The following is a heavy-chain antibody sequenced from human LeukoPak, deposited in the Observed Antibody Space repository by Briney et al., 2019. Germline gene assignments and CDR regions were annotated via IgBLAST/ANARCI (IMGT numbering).Heavy chain of an antibody. CDR2: INPSGGST. CDR3: ARGPYYDILTGYYNSWYFDL. CDR1: GYTFTSYY. J-gene: IGHJ2*01. V-gene: IGHV1-46*01. D-gene: IGHD3-9*01. Sequence: GASVKVSCKASGYTFTSYYMHWVRQAPGQGLEWMGIINPSGGSTNYAQKLQGRVTMTTDTSTSTAYMELRSLRSDDTAVYYCARGPYYDILTGYYNSWYFDLWGRGTLVTVSS.